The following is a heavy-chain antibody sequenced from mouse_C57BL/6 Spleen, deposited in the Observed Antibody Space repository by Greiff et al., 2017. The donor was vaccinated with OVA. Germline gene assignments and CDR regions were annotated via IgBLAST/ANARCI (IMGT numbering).Heavy chain of an antibody. D-gene: IGHD1-1*01. CDR3: AREDYYGSIVAY. CDR1: GYTFTSYW. CDR2: IHPNSGST. J-gene: IGHJ3*01. V-gene: IGHV1-64*01. Sequence: VQLQQPGAELVKPGASVKLSCKASGYTFTSYWMHWVKQRPGQGLEWIGKIHPNSGSTNYNEKFKSKATLTVDKSSSTAYMQLSSLTSEDSAVDYCAREDYYGSIVAYWGQGTLVTVSA.